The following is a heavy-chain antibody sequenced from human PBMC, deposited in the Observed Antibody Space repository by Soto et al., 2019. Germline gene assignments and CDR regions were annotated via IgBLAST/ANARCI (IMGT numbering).Heavy chain of an antibody. CDR2: ISYDGTNQ. V-gene: IGHV3-30*03. CDR3: AGGQYYFDY. J-gene: IGHJ4*02. D-gene: IGHD2-15*01. Sequence: QVQLVESGGGAVQPGRSLRLSCAASGFPFSSYGMHWVRQAPGKGLDWVALISYDGTNQYYADSVKGRFTVSRDNSKNTLYLHMSSLRAEDTAVYYCAGGQYYFDYCGQGTLVSVSS. CDR1: GFPFSSYG.